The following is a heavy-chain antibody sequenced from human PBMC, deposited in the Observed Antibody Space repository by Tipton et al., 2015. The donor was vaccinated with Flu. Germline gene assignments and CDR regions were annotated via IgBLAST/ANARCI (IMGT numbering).Heavy chain of an antibody. Sequence: QSGAEVKKPGASVKVSCKASGYTFTSYGISWVRQAPGQGLEWMGGIIPIFGTANYAQKFQGRVTITADESTSTAYMELSSLRSEDTAVYYCARRDSSGYYGYWGQGTLVTVSS. V-gene: IGHV1-69*13. J-gene: IGHJ4*02. D-gene: IGHD3-22*01. CDR3: ARRDSSGYYGY. CDR2: IIPIFGTA. CDR1: GYTFTSYG.